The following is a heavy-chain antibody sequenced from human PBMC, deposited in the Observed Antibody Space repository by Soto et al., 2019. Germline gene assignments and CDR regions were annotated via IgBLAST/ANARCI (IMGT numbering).Heavy chain of an antibody. D-gene: IGHD3-3*01. CDR3: ARERTLRSGYYY. J-gene: IGHJ4*02. CDR1: GGSISSHY. V-gene: IGHV4-59*11. CDR2: IYNSGST. Sequence: TSETLSLTCTVSGGSISSHYWSWIRQPPGKGLEWIGYIYNSGSTNYNPSLKSRVTISVDTSKNQLSLRLRSVTAADTAVYYCARERTLRSGYYYWGQGTLVTVSS.